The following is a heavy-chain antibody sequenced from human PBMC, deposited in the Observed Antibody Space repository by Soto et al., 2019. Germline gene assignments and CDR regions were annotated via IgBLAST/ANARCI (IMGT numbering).Heavy chain of an antibody. CDR2: IIPIFGTA. D-gene: IGHD6-13*01. V-gene: IGHV1-69*13. J-gene: IGHJ5*02. Sequence: SVKVSCKASGGTFSSYAISWVRQAPGQGLEWMGGIIPIFGTANYAQKFQGRVTITADESTSTAYMELSSLRSEDTAVYYCARSPRGIAAAGPGWFAPRAQRTLVTVSS. CDR3: ARSPRGIAAAGPGWFAP. CDR1: GGTFSSYA.